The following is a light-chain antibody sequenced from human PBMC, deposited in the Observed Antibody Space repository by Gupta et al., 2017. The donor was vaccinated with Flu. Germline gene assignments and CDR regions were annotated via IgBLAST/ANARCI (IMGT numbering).Light chain of an antibody. CDR3: QQSSGLPYT. CDR1: QSIGSG. V-gene: IGKV6-21*01. CDR2: YAS. J-gene: IGKJ2*01. Sequence: PDFNAGTPKEKGTITCRASQSIGSGLHWYQQKQGQSPKVLVNYASQCCSGVPSRFSGSGSGTDFTLPIDSGEAEEAATYYCQQSSGLPYTFGQGTKLEIK.